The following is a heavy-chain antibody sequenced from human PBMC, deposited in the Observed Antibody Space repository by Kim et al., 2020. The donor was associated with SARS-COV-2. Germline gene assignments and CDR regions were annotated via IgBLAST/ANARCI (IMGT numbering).Heavy chain of an antibody. J-gene: IGHJ4*02. CDR1: GFTFSDYA. V-gene: IGHV3-30*04. CDR3: TRGAPFIRGVVGY. D-gene: IGHD3-10*01. CDR2: ISFDETET. Sequence: GGSLRLSCVGSGFTFSDYAMHWVRQAPGKGLEWVAAISFDETETYYIDSVKGRFTISRDNSKHTLDLQMNSLRPEDTAVYYCTRGAPFIRGVVGYWGQGTLVTVSS.